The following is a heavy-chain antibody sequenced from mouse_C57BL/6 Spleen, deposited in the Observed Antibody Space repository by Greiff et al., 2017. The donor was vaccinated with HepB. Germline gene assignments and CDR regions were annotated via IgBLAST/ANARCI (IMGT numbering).Heavy chain of an antibody. J-gene: IGHJ2*01. V-gene: IGHV1-64*01. Sequence: QVQLQQPGAELVKPGASVKLSCKASGYTFTSHWMHWVKQRPGQGLEWIGMIHPNSGSTNYNEKFKSKATLTVDKSSSTAYMQLSSLTSEDSAVYYCAREEGDMGYDEVWGQGTTLTVSS. CDR2: IHPNSGST. CDR1: GYTFTSHW. D-gene: IGHD2-2*01. CDR3: AREEGDMGYDEV.